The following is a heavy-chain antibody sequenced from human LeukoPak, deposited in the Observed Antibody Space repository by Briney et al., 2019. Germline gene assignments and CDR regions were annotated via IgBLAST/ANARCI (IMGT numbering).Heavy chain of an antibody. Sequence: GGSLRLSCAASGFTFGSYAMNWVRQAPGKGLEWVSAMSGSGASTNYADSVKSRFTISRHNSKNTLYLQMNSLRAEDTAVYYCAKVSVTGAYYFDYWGQGTLVTVSS. CDR2: MSGSGAST. CDR3: AKVSVTGAYYFDY. J-gene: IGHJ4*02. D-gene: IGHD6-19*01. V-gene: IGHV3-23*01. CDR1: GFTFGSYA.